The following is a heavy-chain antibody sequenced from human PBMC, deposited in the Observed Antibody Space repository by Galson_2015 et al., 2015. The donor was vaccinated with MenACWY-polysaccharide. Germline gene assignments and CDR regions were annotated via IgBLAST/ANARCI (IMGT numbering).Heavy chain of an antibody. CDR1: GYTFINYY. D-gene: IGHD6-6*01. CDR3: ARERPDSCYFDY. V-gene: IGHV1-46*01. J-gene: IGHJ4*01. Sequence: SVKVSCKASGYTFINYYIHWVRQAPGQGPEWMGIVYPSSERTEYAQKFQDRVTTTRDTFANTVYMELSSLRSEDTAVYYCARERPDSCYFDYW. CDR2: VYPSSERT.